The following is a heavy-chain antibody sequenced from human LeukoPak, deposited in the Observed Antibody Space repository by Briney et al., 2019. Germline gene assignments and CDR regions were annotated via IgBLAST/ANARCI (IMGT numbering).Heavy chain of an antibody. Sequence: RPSETLPLTCTVSGGSISSGGYYWSWIRQHPGKGLEWIGYIYYSGSTYYNPSLKSRVTISVDTSKNQFSLKLSSVTAADTAVYYCASEGIAAAGTKVWGQGTLVTVSS. CDR1: GGSISSGGYY. CDR3: ASEGIAAAGTKV. J-gene: IGHJ4*02. V-gene: IGHV4-31*03. CDR2: IYYSGST. D-gene: IGHD6-13*01.